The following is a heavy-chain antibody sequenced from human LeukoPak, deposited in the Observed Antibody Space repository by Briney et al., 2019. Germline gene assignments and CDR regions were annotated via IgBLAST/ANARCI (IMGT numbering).Heavy chain of an antibody. CDR2: IRYDGSNK. J-gene: IGHJ3*01. V-gene: IGHV3-30*02. Sequence: PGGSLRLSCAASGFTFSSYGMHWVRQAPGKGLEWVAFIRYDGSNKYYADSVKGRFTISRDNAKNSLYLQMNSLRTEDMALYYCAKGSDWDVRNALDVWGQGTMVTVSS. CDR3: AKGSDWDVRNALDV. D-gene: IGHD1-26*01. CDR1: GFTFSSYG.